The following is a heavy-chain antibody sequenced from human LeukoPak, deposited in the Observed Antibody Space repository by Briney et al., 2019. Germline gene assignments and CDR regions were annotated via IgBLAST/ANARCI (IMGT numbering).Heavy chain of an antibody. D-gene: IGHD2-21*02. J-gene: IGHJ4*02. V-gene: IGHV1-46*01. CDR1: GYTFSNYF. Sequence: ASVKVSCKTSGYTFSNYFMHWIRLAPGPGPEWMGILNPSSDYTEYVEKFQGRVAMTKDTSTSTIYMELNRLTFEDTAVYFCARARDQEFDFWGQGTLVTVSS. CDR3: ARARDQEFDF. CDR2: LNPSSDYT.